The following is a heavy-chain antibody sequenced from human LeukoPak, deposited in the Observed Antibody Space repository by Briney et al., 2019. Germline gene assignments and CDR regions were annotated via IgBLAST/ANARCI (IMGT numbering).Heavy chain of an antibody. Sequence: GGSLRLSCAASGFTFSNFAMSWVRQPPGKGLEWVANIKQDGSEEKYVDSVKGRFTISRDNAKNSLYLQMNSLRGEDTAVYYCARPRGTGWHFDSWGQGTLVTVSS. V-gene: IGHV3-7*05. CDR2: IKQDGSEE. CDR1: GFTFSNFA. D-gene: IGHD6-19*01. J-gene: IGHJ4*02. CDR3: ARPRGTGWHFDS.